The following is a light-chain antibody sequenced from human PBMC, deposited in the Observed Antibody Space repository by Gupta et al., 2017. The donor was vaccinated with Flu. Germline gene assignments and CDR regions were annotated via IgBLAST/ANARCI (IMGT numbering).Light chain of an antibody. Sequence: LDQPATMCCTTNQVLQTSSGNTYLSWYQHRPGQAPRRLIYKVSNRDSWVPDRFSGSGSGTNFTLRISSVEAEDVAIYYCKQTTNWPPVTFGHGTKVDI. CDR2: KVS. CDR1: QVLQTSSGNTY. J-gene: IGKJ3*01. V-gene: IGKV2-30*01. CDR3: KQTTNWPPVT.